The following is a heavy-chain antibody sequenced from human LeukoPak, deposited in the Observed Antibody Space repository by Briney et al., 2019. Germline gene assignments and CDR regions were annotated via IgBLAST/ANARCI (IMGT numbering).Heavy chain of an antibody. CDR3: ARGGIIYGRWEY. D-gene: IGHD1-26*01. CDR1: GFSVSGSY. J-gene: IGHJ4*02. Sequence: AGGSLRLSCVGSGFSVSGSYMTWVRQPPGKGLQWVSHLFPGGTTYYADYVKGRFNISRDSSKNIVSLQMNILRAEDTAVYYCARGGIIYGRWEYWGQGTLVTVSS. CDR2: LFPGGTT. V-gene: IGHV3-66*01.